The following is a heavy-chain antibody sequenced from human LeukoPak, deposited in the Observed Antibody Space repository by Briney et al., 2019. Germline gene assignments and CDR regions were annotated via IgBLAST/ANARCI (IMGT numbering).Heavy chain of an antibody. J-gene: IGHJ4*02. V-gene: IGHV1-24*01. CDR1: GYTLTELS. Sequence: GASVKVSCKVSGYTLTELSVHWVRQAPGKGLEWMGGFDPEDGETIYAQKFQGRVTMTEDTSTDTAYMELSSLRSEDTAVYYCXXXXYDSSGYYSWGQGTLVTVSS. D-gene: IGHD3-22*01. CDR2: FDPEDGET. CDR3: XXXXYDSSGYYS.